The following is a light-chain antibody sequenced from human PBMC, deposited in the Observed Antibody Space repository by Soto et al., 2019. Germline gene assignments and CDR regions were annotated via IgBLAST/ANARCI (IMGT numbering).Light chain of an antibody. Sequence: QPVLTQSPSASASLGASVKLTCTLSSGHSNYAIAWHQQQSEKGPRYLMKLNSDGSHSKGDGIPDRFSGSSSGAERYLTISSLQSEAEADSYCQTWGSGIVVFGGGTKLTV. J-gene: IGLJ2*01. CDR2: LNSDGSH. V-gene: IGLV4-69*01. CDR3: QTWGSGIVV. CDR1: SGHSNYA.